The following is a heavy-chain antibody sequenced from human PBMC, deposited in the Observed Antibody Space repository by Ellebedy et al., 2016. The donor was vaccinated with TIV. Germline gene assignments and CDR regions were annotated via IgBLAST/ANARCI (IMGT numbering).Heavy chain of an antibody. CDR2: ISAYNGNT. J-gene: IGHJ5*02. CDR3: ARADYDSSGYPNWFDP. D-gene: IGHD3-22*01. CDR1: GYTFTSYG. Sequence: AASVKVSCKASGYTFTSYGISWVRQAPGQGLEWMGWISAYNGNTNYAQKLQGRVTMTTDTSTSTAYMELRSLRSDDTAVYYCARADYDSSGYPNWFDPWGQGTLVTVSS. V-gene: IGHV1-18*04.